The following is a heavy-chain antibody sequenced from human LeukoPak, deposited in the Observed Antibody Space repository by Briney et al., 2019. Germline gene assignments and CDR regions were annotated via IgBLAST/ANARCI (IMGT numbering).Heavy chain of an antibody. J-gene: IGHJ4*02. Sequence: GGSLRLSCAASGFTFSNYWMSWARQAPERGLEWVANIKQDGTIKQYVDSVKGRFTISRDNAKNSLYLQMNSPRDEDTAVYYCVRYRDDGGLWYWGQGTLVAVSS. CDR2: IKQDGTIK. CDR3: VRYRDDGGLWY. V-gene: IGHV3-7*01. CDR1: GFTFSNYW. D-gene: IGHD4-23*01.